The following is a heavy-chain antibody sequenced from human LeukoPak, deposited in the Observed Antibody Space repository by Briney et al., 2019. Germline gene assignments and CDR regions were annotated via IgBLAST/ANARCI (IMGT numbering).Heavy chain of an antibody. CDR1: GFTFSSYW. CDR2: IKQDGSVK. CDR3: ARVVYFYLYYFDY. J-gene: IGHJ4*02. D-gene: IGHD2/OR15-2a*01. Sequence: PGGSLRLSCAASGFTFSSYWMSWVRQAPGKGLEWVANIKQDGSVKYYVDSVKGRFTISRDNAKNSLYLQMNSLRAEDTAVYYCARVVYFYLYYFDYWGQGTLVTVSS. V-gene: IGHV3-7*01.